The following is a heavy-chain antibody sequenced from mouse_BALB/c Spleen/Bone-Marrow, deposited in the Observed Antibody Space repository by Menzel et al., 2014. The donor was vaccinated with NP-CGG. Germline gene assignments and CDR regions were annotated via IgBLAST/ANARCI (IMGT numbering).Heavy chain of an antibody. CDR3: ARNYGGSLDY. V-gene: IGHV14-3*02. D-gene: IGHD1-1*01. Sequence: VQLQQPGAEIVKPGASVKSSCTTSGFNIEDSYIYWMKQRPEQGLEWIGRIDPANGNTKYDPKFQGKATITVDTSSATAYLQLSSLTSEDTAVYYCARNYGGSLDYWGQGTTLTVSS. CDR2: IDPANGNT. CDR1: GFNIEDSY. J-gene: IGHJ2*01.